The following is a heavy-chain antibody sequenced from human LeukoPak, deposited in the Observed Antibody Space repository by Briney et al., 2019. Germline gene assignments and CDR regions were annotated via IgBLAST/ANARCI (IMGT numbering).Heavy chain of an antibody. CDR1: GGSISSGSYY. J-gene: IGHJ3*02. V-gene: IGHV4-61*02. CDR3: ARDNSGSYFDAFDI. Sequence: SQTLSLTCTVSGGSISSGSYYWSWIRQPAGKGLEWIGRIYTSGSTNYNPSLESRVTISVDTSKNQFSLKLSSVTAADTAVYYCARDNSGSYFDAFDIWGQGTMVTVSS. CDR2: IYTSGST. D-gene: IGHD1-26*01.